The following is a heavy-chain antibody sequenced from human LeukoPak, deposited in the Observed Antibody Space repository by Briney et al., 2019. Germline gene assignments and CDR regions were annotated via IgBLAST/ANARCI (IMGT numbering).Heavy chain of an antibody. J-gene: IGHJ4*02. V-gene: IGHV3-30-3*01. D-gene: IGHD4-17*01. Sequence: GGSLRLSCAASGFTFSGYAMHWVRQTPGKGLEWVAVISYDGSNKYYADSVKGRFTISRDNSKNTLYLQMNSLRAEDTAVYYCARDLSYGDYVNPVDYWGQGTLVTVSS. CDR2: ISYDGSNK. CDR3: ARDLSYGDYVNPVDY. CDR1: GFTFSGYA.